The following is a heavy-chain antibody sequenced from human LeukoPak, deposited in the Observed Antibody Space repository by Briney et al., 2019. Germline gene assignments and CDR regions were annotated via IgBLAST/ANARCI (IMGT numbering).Heavy chain of an antibody. Sequence: GGSLRLSCAASGFTFSSYSMNWVRQAPGKGLEWVSSISSSSSYIYYADSVKGRFTISRDNAKNSLYLQMNSLRAEDTAVYYCARPDWNYGKIDYWGQGTLVTVSS. CDR3: ARPDWNYGKIDY. CDR2: ISSSSSYI. D-gene: IGHD1-7*01. J-gene: IGHJ4*02. CDR1: GFTFSSYS. V-gene: IGHV3-21*01.